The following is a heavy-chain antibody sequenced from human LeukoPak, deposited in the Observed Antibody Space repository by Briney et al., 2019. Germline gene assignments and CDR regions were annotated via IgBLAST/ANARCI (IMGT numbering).Heavy chain of an antibody. V-gene: IGHV3-7*01. CDR2: VHPDGYVK. CDR1: GFTFGTYW. J-gene: IGHJ4*02. D-gene: IGHD3-10*01. CDR3: ARLFGGLTTFDY. Sequence: GGSLRLSCAGSGFTFGTYWMSWVRQGPGKGLEWVASVHPDGYVKKYVDSVNGRFTISRDNAKNSLFLQMNSLKAEDTAVYYCARLFGGLTTFDYWGQGTLVSVSS.